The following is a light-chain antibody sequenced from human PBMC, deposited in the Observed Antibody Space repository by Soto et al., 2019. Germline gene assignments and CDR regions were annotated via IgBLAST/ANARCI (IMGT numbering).Light chain of an antibody. Sequence: QSALTQPPSVSGSPGQSITISCTGTSSDVGGYNVVSWYQQYPGKAPKLMIYEGSKRPSGVANRFSGSKSGNTASLTISGLEAEDEADYYCYSYAGSSTYYVFGTGTKVTVL. V-gene: IGLV2-23*01. CDR2: EGS. J-gene: IGLJ1*01. CDR1: SSDVGGYNV. CDR3: YSYAGSSTYYV.